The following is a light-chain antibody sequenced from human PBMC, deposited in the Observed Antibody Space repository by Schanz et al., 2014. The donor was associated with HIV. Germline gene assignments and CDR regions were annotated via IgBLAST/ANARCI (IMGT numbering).Light chain of an antibody. CDR1: SGHSSYA. CDR2: LNSDGSH. CDR3: QTWGAGVRV. Sequence: QPVLTQSPSASASLGASVKLTCTLSSGHSSYAIAWHQQQPEKGPRSLMKLNSDGSHSKGDVIPDRFSGSSSGAERYLTISSLQSEDEADYYCQTWGAGVRVFGGGTKLTVL. V-gene: IGLV4-69*01. J-gene: IGLJ3*02.